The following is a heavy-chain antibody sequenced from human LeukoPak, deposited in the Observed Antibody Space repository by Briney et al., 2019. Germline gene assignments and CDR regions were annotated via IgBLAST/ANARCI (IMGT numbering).Heavy chain of an antibody. J-gene: IGHJ5*02. V-gene: IGHV3-23*01. CDR3: AKDTRYYYGSGSYTNWFDP. D-gene: IGHD3-10*01. CDR2: ISGSGGST. CDR1: GFTFSSYA. Sequence: GGSLRLSCAASGFTFSSYAMSWVRQAPGKGQEWVSAISGSGGSTYYADSVKGRFTISRDNSKNTLYLQMNSMRAEDTAVYYCAKDTRYYYGSGSYTNWFDPWGQGTLVTVSS.